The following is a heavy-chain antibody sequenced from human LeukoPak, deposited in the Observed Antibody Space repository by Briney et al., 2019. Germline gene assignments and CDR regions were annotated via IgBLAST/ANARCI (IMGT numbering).Heavy chain of an antibody. V-gene: IGHV3-23*01. J-gene: IGHJ4*02. CDR2: INSSGGST. Sequence: GGSLSLSYAASGFTFSSYAMSWVRGAPGKGVGGVSAINSSGGSTYYSDSVKGRVTISRDNSKNTLYLQMNSLRAEDTAVYYCAKELVVRGWGQGPLVTVSS. CDR3: AKELVVRG. D-gene: IGHD3-10*01. CDR1: GFTFSSYA.